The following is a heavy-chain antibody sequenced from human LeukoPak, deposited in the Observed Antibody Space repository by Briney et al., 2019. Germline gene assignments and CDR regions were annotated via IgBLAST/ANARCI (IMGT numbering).Heavy chain of an antibody. D-gene: IGHD1-7*01. J-gene: IGHJ4*02. CDR2: IYSGSNT. CDR1: GSTITSNY. CDR3: ARGNWNYPFDY. V-gene: IGHV3-53*01. Sequence: SGGSLRLSCAASGSTITSNYMSWVRQAPGKGLEWVSVIYSGSNTYYADSVKGRFTISRDNSKNTMYLQMNSLRVEDTAVYYCARGNWNYPFDYWGQGTLVTVSS.